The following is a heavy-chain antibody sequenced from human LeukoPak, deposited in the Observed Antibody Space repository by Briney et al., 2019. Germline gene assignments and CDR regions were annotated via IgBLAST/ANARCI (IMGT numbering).Heavy chain of an antibody. CDR2: ISYDGSNK. Sequence: SGGSLRLSCAASGFTFSNYGMHWVRQAPGKGLEWVAVISYDGSNKDYADSVKGRFTISRDNSKNTLYLQMNSLRAEDTAVYYCAKEAGDRVATTLVTFTGMDVWGQGTTVTVSS. CDR1: GFTFSNYG. V-gene: IGHV3-30*18. D-gene: IGHD5-12*01. CDR3: AKEAGDRVATTLVTFTGMDV. J-gene: IGHJ6*02.